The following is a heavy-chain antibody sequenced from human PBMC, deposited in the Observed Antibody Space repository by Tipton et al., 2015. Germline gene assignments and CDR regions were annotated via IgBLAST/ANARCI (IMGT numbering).Heavy chain of an antibody. D-gene: IGHD5-24*01. CDR3: ARDLEHGMDV. CDR2: ISYSGST. V-gene: IGHV4-59*01. J-gene: IGHJ6*02. CDR1: GVSISSYY. Sequence: TLSLTCTVSGVSISSYYWTWIRQPPGKGLEWMGYISYSGSTHYNPSLKSRVSISLDTSKNHFSLSLTSVTAADTAIYYCARDLEHGMDVWGQGTTVTVSS.